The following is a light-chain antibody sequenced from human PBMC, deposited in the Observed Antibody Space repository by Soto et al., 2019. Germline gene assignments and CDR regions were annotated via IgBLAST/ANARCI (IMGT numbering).Light chain of an antibody. CDR2: EVD. CDR3: CSYVGNNNFV. Sequence: QSALTQPPPASGSPGQSVTISCTGTTSDVGTYGYVSWYQQHPGQAPKLVIYEVDKRPLWVPDRFSGSKSGYTASLTVSGLLADDEADYYGCSYVGNNNFVFGGGTKLTVL. J-gene: IGLJ2*01. CDR1: TSDVGTYGY. V-gene: IGLV2-8*01.